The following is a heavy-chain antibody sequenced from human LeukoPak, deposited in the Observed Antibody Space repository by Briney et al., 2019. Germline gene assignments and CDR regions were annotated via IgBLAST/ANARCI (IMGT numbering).Heavy chain of an antibody. V-gene: IGHV3-23*01. CDR3: AAQDRFGVVIIVEVMFDY. CDR2: IRGSGDTT. Sequence: GGSLRLSCAASGFSFSSYDMSWVRQAPGKGLEWVSAIRGSGDTTHYADSVKGRFTISRDNSKNTLYLQMNSLRAEDTAVYYCAAQDRFGVVIIVEVMFDYWGQGTLVTVSS. D-gene: IGHD3-3*01. J-gene: IGHJ4*02. CDR1: GFSFSSYD.